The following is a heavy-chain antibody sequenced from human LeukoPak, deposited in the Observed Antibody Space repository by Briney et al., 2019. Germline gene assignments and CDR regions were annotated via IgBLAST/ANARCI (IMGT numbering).Heavy chain of an antibody. CDR1: GYTFTSYG. Sequence: ASVKVSCKASGYTFTSYGISWVRQAPGQGLEWMGWISAYNGNTNYAQKLQGRVTMTTDTSTSTAYMELRSLRSDDTAVYYCARDSIGSGWYGLHDAFDIWGQGTMVTVPS. J-gene: IGHJ3*02. V-gene: IGHV1-18*01. CDR3: ARDSIGSGWYGLHDAFDI. D-gene: IGHD6-19*01. CDR2: ISAYNGNT.